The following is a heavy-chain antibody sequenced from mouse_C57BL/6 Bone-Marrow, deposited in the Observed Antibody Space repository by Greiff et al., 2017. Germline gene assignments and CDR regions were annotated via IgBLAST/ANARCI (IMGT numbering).Heavy chain of an antibody. Sequence: EVMLVESGGGLVKPGGSLKLSCAASGFTFSSYAMSWVRQTPEKRLEWVATISDGGSYTYYPDNVKGRFTISRDNAKNNLYLQMSHLKSEDTAMYDCARDYYGSSYWGQGTTLTVSS. CDR1: GFTFSSYA. V-gene: IGHV5-4*01. CDR2: ISDGGSYT. CDR3: ARDYYGSSY. J-gene: IGHJ2*01. D-gene: IGHD1-1*01.